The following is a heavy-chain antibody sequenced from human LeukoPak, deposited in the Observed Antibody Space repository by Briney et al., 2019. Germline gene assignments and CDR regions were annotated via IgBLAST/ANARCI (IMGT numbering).Heavy chain of an antibody. D-gene: IGHD4-23*01. CDR1: GFTFSSYS. Sequence: GGSLRLSCAASGFTFSSYSMNWVRQAPGKGLEWVSSISSSSSYIYYADSVKGRFTISRDNAKSSLYLQMNSLRAEDTAVYYCARDARDGYGGNPFDYWGQGTLVTVSS. V-gene: IGHV3-21*04. CDR3: ARDARDGYGGNPFDY. CDR2: ISSSSSYI. J-gene: IGHJ4*02.